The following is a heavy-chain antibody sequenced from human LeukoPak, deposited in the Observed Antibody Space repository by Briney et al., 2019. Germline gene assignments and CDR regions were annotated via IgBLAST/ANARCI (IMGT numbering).Heavy chain of an antibody. CDR3: ARERRYCTVTTCLPLESLDL. V-gene: IGHV4-59*02. D-gene: IGHD2-8*02. CDR1: GGTVSSYY. CDR2: VHYTGNT. Sequence: PSETLSLTCSVSGGTVSSYYWTWIRHPPGKALEWIGSVHYTGNTNYNPSLQSRVAISIDTSNTTFSLNVSSLTTSAPALYYCARERRYCTVTTCLPLESLDLWSQGTTVIVSS. J-gene: IGHJ3*01.